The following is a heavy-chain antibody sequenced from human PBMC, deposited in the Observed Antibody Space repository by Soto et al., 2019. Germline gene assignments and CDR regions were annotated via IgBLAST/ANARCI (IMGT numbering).Heavy chain of an antibody. Sequence: SETLSLTCTVSGGSISSYYWSWIRQPPGKGLEWIGYIYYSGSTNYNPSLKSRVTISVDTSKNQFSLKLSSVTAADTAVYYCARSNVDWEDYWGQGTLVTVSS. J-gene: IGHJ4*02. CDR3: ARSNVDWEDY. D-gene: IGHD3-9*01. V-gene: IGHV4-59*01. CDR2: IYYSGST. CDR1: GGSISSYY.